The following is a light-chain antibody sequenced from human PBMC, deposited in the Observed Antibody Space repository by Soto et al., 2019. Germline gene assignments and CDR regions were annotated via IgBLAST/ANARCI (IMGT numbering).Light chain of an antibody. CDR2: DAY. V-gene: IGKV3D-20*01. CDR1: QSVSSSY. CDR3: QQYGSSPMTT. J-gene: IGKJ2*01. Sequence: EIVLTQSPATLSLSPGERATLSCGASQSVSSSYLAWYQQKPGLAPRLLIYDAYSRATGIPDRFSGSGSGTDFTLTISRLEPEDFAVYYGQQYGSSPMTTFGQGTKLEIK.